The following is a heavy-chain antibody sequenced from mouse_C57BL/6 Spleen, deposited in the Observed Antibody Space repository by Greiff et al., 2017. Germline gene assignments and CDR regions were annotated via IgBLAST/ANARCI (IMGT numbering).Heavy chain of an antibody. V-gene: IGHV1-64*01. CDR3: ARGYDSVYYAMDY. D-gene: IGHD2-2*01. CDR2: IHPNSGST. Sequence: QVQLQQPGAELVKPGASVKLSCKASGYTFTSYWMPWVQQRPGQGLEWIGMIHPNSGSTNYNEKFKSKATLTVDKSSSTAYMQLSSLTSEDSAVYYCARGYDSVYYAMDYLGQGTSVTVSS. J-gene: IGHJ4*01. CDR1: GYTFTSYW.